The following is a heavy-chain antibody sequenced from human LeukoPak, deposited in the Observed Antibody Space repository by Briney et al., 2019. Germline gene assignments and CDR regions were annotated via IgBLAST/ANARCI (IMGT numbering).Heavy chain of an antibody. CDR3: ARSHDHLWGNYPDY. Sequence: SETLSLTCDVSGGSIDSTNWWNWVRQAPGKGLEWIGEIHHDGRINYNLSLKSRVTLSVDKSKNQFSLRLNSVTAADTAMYYCARSHDHLWGNYPDYWGQGTLVTVSS. CDR2: IHHDGRI. D-gene: IGHD3-16*02. V-gene: IGHV4/OR15-8*01. J-gene: IGHJ4*02. CDR1: GGSIDSTNW.